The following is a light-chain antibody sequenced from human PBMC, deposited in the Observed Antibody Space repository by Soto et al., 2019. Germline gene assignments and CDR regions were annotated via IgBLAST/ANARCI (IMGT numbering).Light chain of an antibody. CDR3: QQYGSSPGT. V-gene: IGKV3-20*01. CDR1: QTVSRNY. J-gene: IGKJ1*01. CDR2: GAS. Sequence: EVVLTQSPGTLSLSPGERATVSYRASQTVSRNYLAWYQKKPGQAPTLLIYGASSRATGIPDRFSGSGSGTDFTLTISRLEPEDFAVYYCQQYGSSPGTFGQGTKVDIK.